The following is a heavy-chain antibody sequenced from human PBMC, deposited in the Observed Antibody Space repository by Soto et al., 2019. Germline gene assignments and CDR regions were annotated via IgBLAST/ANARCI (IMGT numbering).Heavy chain of an antibody. CDR1: GFTLSSYG. J-gene: IGHJ4*02. CDR3: AKDRWAGGNYGFYSDF. V-gene: IGHV3-23*01. CDR2: SSATGAGT. D-gene: IGHD1-7*01. Sequence: SLRLSCAASGFTLSSYGMTSVRQAPGTGLEWVSFSSATGAGTYYADSVKGRFTISRDNSKNTLYLQMTSLRADDTAVYYCAKDRWAGGNYGFYSDFWGQGALVTVSS.